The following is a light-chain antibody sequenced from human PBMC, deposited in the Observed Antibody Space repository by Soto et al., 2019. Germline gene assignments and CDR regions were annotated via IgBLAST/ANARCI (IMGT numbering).Light chain of an antibody. V-gene: IGLV1-40*01. CDR2: GNT. CDR3: QTADTSLSVV. CDR1: SSNIGAGYG. J-gene: IGLJ2*01. Sequence: QSVLTQPPSVSGAPGQRVTISCSGSSSNIGAGYGVHWYQQLPGAAPKLLIYGNTNRPSGVPDRFSGSQSDTSASLAITGLQAGDEAHYYCQTADTSLSVVFGGGTKLTVL.